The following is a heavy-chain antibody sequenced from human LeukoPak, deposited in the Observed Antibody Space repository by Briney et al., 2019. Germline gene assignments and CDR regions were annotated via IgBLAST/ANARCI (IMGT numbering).Heavy chain of an antibody. V-gene: IGHV4-39*01. CDR1: GGSISSNSYY. CDR3: ARRWYNWNDRSFDY. D-gene: IGHD1-1*01. Sequence: SETLSLTCAVSGGSISSNSYYWGWIRQPPGKGLEWIGSIYYSGSTYYNPSLKSRVTISVDTSKNQFSLKLSSVTAADTAVYYCARRWYNWNDRSFDYWGQGTLVTVSS. J-gene: IGHJ4*02. CDR2: IYYSGST.